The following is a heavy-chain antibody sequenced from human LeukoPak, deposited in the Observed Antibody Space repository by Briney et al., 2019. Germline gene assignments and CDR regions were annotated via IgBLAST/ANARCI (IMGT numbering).Heavy chain of an antibody. CDR2: IVVGSGNT. CDR1: GFTFTSSA. CDR3: AAAPHSPYPGA. Sequence: GTSVRVSYKASGFTFTSSAMQWVRQGRGQRLEWIGWIVVGSGNTNYAQKFQERVTITRDMSTSTAYMELSSLRSEDTAVYYCAAAPHSPYPGAWGQGTLVTVSS. J-gene: IGHJ4*02. V-gene: IGHV1-58*02. D-gene: IGHD2-15*01.